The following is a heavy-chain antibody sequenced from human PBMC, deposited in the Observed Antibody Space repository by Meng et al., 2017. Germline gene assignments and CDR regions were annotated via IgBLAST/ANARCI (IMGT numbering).Heavy chain of an antibody. CDR2: IYTSGST. Sequence: SETLSLTCTVSGGSISSGSYYWSWIRQPAGKGLEWIGRIYTSGSTNYNPSLKSRVTISVDTSKNQFSLKLSSVTAADTAVYYCARAATVVTREYYYGLDVWGQGTTVTVSS. V-gene: IGHV4-61*02. CDR3: ARAATVVTREYYYGLDV. J-gene: IGHJ6*02. D-gene: IGHD4-23*01. CDR1: GGSISSGSYY.